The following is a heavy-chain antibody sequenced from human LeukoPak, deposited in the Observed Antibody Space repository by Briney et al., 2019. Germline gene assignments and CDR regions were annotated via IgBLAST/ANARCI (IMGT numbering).Heavy chain of an antibody. J-gene: IGHJ4*02. Sequence: GGSLRLSCAASGLTFSTYWMHWVRQAPGKGLAWVARINPDGSIRTYAASVQGRVTISRATAKDTLFLQMNSLRAEDTAVYYCAREARVGGALQYWGQGTPVTVSS. D-gene: IGHD1-26*01. CDR3: AREARVGGALQY. CDR2: INPDGSIR. CDR1: GLTFSTYW. V-gene: IGHV3-74*03.